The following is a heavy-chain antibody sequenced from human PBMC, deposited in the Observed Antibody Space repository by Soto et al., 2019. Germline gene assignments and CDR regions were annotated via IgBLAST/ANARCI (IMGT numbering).Heavy chain of an antibody. D-gene: IGHD6-6*01. V-gene: IGHV4-31*03. CDR1: GESISSGGYY. CDR2: ISDSASA. CDR3: ARASSSSSAADY. J-gene: IGHJ4*02. Sequence: QVQLQESGPGLVKPSQTLSLTCSVSGESISSGGYYWRWIRHHPGKGLECIGYISDSASAYYNPSLKSRVTISLDTAKNHFAMRLGSVTAADTAVYYCARASSSSSAADYWGQGTLATVSS.